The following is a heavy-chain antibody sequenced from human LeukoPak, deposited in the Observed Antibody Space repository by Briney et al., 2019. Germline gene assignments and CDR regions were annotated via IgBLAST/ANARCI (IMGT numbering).Heavy chain of an antibody. D-gene: IGHD3-3*01. Sequence: SETLSLTCAVSGYSISSGYYWGWIRQPPGKGLEWIGSIYHSGSTYYNPSLKSRVTISVDTSKNQFSLKLSSVTAADTAVYYCARGEYDFWTEAGQKNYYYMDVWGKGTMVTVSS. CDR2: IYHSGST. J-gene: IGHJ6*03. CDR3: ARGEYDFWTEAGQKNYYYMDV. CDR1: GYSISSGYY. V-gene: IGHV4-38-2*01.